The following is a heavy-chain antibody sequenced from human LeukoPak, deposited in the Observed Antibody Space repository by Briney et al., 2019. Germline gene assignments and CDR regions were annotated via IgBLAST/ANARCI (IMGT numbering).Heavy chain of an antibody. Sequence: GGSLRLSCAASGFTFNKYWMTWVRQAPGKGLEWVATIKTDGSQKYYVDSVKGRFTISRDNAKNSLYLQMNSLRAEDTAVYYCARGALYSSSWYEGYFDYWGQGTLVTVSS. D-gene: IGHD6-13*01. J-gene: IGHJ4*02. CDR2: IKTDGSQK. CDR1: GFTFNKYW. CDR3: ARGALYSSSWYEGYFDY. V-gene: IGHV3-7*03.